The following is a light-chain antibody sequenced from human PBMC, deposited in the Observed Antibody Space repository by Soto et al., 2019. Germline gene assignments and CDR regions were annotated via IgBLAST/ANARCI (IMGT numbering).Light chain of an antibody. V-gene: IGLV2-14*01. CDR1: SGDVGGYNY. CDR2: EVS. CDR3: SSYTSSSTPYV. Sequence: QSVLTQPASVSGSPGQSITISCTGTSGDVGGYNYVSWYQQHPGKAPKLMIYEVSNRPSGVSNRFSGSKSGNTASLTISGLQAEDEADYYCSSYTSSSTPYVVGTGTKVTVL. J-gene: IGLJ1*01.